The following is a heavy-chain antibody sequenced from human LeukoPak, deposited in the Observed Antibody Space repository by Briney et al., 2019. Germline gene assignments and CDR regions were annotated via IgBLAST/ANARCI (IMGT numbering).Heavy chain of an antibody. J-gene: IGHJ4*02. D-gene: IGHD3-16*01. CDR3: ARDTYYDYVWGSYRY. Sequence: ASVKVSCKASGYTFTSYGISWVRQAPGQGLEWMGWISAYNGNTNYAQKLQGRVTMTTDTSTSTAYMELRSLRSDDTAVYYCARDTYYDYVWGSYRYWGQGTLVTVSS. V-gene: IGHV1-18*01. CDR1: GYTFTSYG. CDR2: ISAYNGNT.